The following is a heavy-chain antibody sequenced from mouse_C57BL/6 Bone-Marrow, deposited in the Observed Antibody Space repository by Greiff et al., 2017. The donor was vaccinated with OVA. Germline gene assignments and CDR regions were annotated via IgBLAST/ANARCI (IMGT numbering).Heavy chain of an antibody. CDR1: GFTFSSYA. CDR3: ARDTAIYYGNYVGYFDV. D-gene: IGHD2-1*01. Sequence: EVMLVESGGGLVKPGGSLKLSCAASGFTFSSYAMSWVRQTPEKRLEWVATISDGGSYTYYPDNVKGRFTISRDNAKNNLYLQMSHLKSEDTAMYYCARDTAIYYGNYVGYFDVWGTGTTVTVSS. V-gene: IGHV5-4*01. J-gene: IGHJ1*03. CDR2: ISDGGSYT.